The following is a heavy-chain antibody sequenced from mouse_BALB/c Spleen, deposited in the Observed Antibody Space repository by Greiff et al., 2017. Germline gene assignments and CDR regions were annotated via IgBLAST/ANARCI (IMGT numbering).Heavy chain of an antibody. V-gene: IGHV14-3*02. CDR3: ARSSYYYGRDYAMDY. Sequence: EVKLVESGAELVKPGASVKLSCTASGFNIKDTYMHWVKQRPEQGLEWIGRIDPANGNTKYDPKFQGKATITADTSSNTAYLQLSSLTSEDTAVYYCARSSYYYGRDYAMDYWGQGTSVTVSS. J-gene: IGHJ4*01. D-gene: IGHD1-1*01. CDR1: GFNIKDTY. CDR2: IDPANGNT.